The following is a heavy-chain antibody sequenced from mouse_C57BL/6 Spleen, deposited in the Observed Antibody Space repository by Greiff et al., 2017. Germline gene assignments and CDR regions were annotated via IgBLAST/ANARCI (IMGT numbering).Heavy chain of an antibody. Sequence: EVQLVESEGGLVQPGSSMKLSCTASGFTFSDYYMAWVRQVPEKGLEWVANINYDGSSTYYLDSLKSRFIISRDNAKNILYLQMSSLKSEDTATYYCARRGYYRDFDVWGTGTTVTVSS. V-gene: IGHV5-16*02. CDR3: ARRGYYRDFDV. J-gene: IGHJ1*03. CDR1: GFTFSDYY. CDR2: INYDGSST. D-gene: IGHD2-14*01.